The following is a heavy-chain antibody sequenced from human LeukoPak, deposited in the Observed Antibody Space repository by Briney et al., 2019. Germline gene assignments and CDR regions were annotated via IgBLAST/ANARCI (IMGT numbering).Heavy chain of an antibody. Sequence: ASVKVSCKASGYTFTSYGISWVRQAPGQGLEWMGGIIPIFGTANYAQKFQGRVTITADKSTSTAYMELSRLRSDDTAVYYCASTGLRLGELSHWGQGTLVTVSS. J-gene: IGHJ4*02. V-gene: IGHV1-69*06. CDR1: GYTFTSYG. D-gene: IGHD3-16*02. CDR3: ASTGLRLGELSH. CDR2: IIPIFGTA.